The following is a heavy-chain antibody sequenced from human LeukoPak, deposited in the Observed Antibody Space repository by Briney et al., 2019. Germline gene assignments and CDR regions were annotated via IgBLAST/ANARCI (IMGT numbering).Heavy chain of an antibody. V-gene: IGHV4-34*01. CDR2: INHSGST. Sequence: SETLSLTCAVYGGSFSGYYWSWIRQPPGKGLEWIGEINHSGSTNYNPSLKSRVTISVDTSKNQFSLKLSSVTAADTAVYYCARGPPWFDPWGRGTLVTVSS. CDR3: ARGPPWFDP. J-gene: IGHJ5*02. CDR1: GGSFSGYY.